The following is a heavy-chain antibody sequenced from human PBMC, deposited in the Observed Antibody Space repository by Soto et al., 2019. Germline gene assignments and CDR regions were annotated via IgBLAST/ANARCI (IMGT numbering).Heavy chain of an antibody. D-gene: IGHD6-13*01. Sequence: GGSLRLSCAASGFTFSSYGMHWVRQAPGKGLEWVAVISYDGSNKYYADSVKSRFTISRDNSKNTLYLQMNSLRAEDTAVYYCAKDRAAAAPYYYYGMDVWGQGTTVTVSS. CDR1: GFTFSSYG. CDR2: ISYDGSNK. CDR3: AKDRAAAAPYYYYGMDV. J-gene: IGHJ6*02. V-gene: IGHV3-30*18.